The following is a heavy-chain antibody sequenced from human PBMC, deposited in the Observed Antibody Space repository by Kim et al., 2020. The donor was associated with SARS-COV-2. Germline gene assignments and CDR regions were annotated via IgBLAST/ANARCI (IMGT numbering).Heavy chain of an antibody. D-gene: IGHD3-3*01. V-gene: IGHV4-34*01. J-gene: IGHJ3*02. CDR3: ARVGPGISYDFWSGYPQSWARNAFDI. CDR2: INHSGST. CDR1: GGSFSGYY. Sequence: SETLSLTCAVYGGSFSGYYWSWIRQPPGKGLEWIGEINHSGSTNYNPSLKSRVTISVDTSKNQFSLKLSSVTAADTAVYYCARVGPGISYDFWSGYPQSWARNAFDIWGQGTMVTVSS.